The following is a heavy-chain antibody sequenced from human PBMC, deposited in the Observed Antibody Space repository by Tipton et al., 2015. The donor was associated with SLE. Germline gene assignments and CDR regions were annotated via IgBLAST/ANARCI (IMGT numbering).Heavy chain of an antibody. CDR2: IKSKTDGGTT. J-gene: IGHJ4*02. V-gene: IGHV3-15*01. Sequence: SLRLSCAASGFTFSDYYMSWIRQAPGKGLEWVGRIKSKTDGGTTDYAAPVKGRFTISRDDSKNTLYLQMNSLKTEDTAVYYCTTGGGDSSTYGDYWGQGTLVTVSS. CDR1: GFTFSDYY. D-gene: IGHD2-21*01. CDR3: TTGGGDSSTYGDY.